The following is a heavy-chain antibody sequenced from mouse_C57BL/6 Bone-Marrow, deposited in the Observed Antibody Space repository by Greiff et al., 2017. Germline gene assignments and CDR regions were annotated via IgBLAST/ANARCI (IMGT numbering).Heavy chain of an antibody. CDR3: TTWGDYGFDY. Sequence: EVKLQESGAELVRPGASVKLSCTASGFHIKDAYMHWVKQRPEQGLEWIGWIYPENGDTEYASKFQGKATITADTSSNTAYLQLSSLTSEDTAVYYCTTWGDYGFDYWGQGTTLTVSS. V-gene: IGHV14-4*01. D-gene: IGHD2-4*01. CDR1: GFHIKDAY. CDR2: IYPENGDT. J-gene: IGHJ2*01.